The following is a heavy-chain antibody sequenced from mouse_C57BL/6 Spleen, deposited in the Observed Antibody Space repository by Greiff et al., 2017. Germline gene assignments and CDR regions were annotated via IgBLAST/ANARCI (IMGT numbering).Heavy chain of an antibody. CDR1: GFTFSSYG. J-gene: IGHJ1*03. V-gene: IGHV5-6*01. Sequence: EVMLVESGGDLVKPGGSLKLSCAASGFTFSSYGMSWVRQTPDKRLEWVATISSGGSYTYYPDSVKGRFTISRDNAKNTLYLQMSSLKSEDTAMYYCARLDYDYDGPYWYFDVWGTGTTVTVSS. D-gene: IGHD2-4*01. CDR2: ISSGGSYT. CDR3: ARLDYDYDGPYWYFDV.